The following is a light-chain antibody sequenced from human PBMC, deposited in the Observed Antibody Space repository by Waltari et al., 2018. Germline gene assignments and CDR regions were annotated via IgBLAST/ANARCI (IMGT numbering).Light chain of an antibody. J-gene: IGLJ3*02. Sequence: QSALIQPASVSGSPGQSITLSCTETNPDVGSYNLVSWYHHHPGKAPKFLLYEGSNRPSGVSYRFSGSKSGNTASLTISGLQADDEADYYCSSYAGSGSPRVFGGGTKLTVL. CDR3: SSYAGSGSPRV. V-gene: IGLV2-23*01. CDR2: EGS. CDR1: NPDVGSYNL.